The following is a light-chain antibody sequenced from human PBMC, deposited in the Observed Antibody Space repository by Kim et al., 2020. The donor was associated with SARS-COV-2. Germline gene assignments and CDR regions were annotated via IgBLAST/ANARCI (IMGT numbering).Light chain of an antibody. J-gene: IGLJ3*02. CDR2: KDS. CDR1: ALPKQY. Sequence: SYELTQPPAVSVSPGQTARITCSGDALPKQYAYWYQQKPGQAPVLVIYKDSERPSGIPERFSGSSSGSTVTLTISGVQAEDEADYFCQSADSSGTWVLG. V-gene: IGLV3-25*03. CDR3: QSADSSGTWV.